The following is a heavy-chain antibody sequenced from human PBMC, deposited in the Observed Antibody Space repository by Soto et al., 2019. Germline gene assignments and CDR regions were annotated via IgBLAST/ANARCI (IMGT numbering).Heavy chain of an antibody. D-gene: IGHD3-3*01. CDR2: IYPSDSDT. Sequence: GESLKISCKGSGYNFAGYWVAWVRQMPGKGLELMGIIYPSDSDTRYRPSFQGQVTISADKSISSAYLQWSSLRASDTAMYYCARGGVSTRTFDYWGQGTPVTVSS. CDR3: ARGGVSTRTFDY. CDR1: GYNFAGYW. V-gene: IGHV5-51*01. J-gene: IGHJ4*02.